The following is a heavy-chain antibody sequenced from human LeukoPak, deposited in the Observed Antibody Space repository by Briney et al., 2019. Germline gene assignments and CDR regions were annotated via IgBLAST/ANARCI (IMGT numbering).Heavy chain of an antibody. V-gene: IGHV3-33*01. Sequence: GGSLRLSCAASGFTFSSYGMHWVRQAPGKGLEWVAVIWYDGSNKYYADSVKGRFTISRDNSKNTLYLQKNSLRAEDTAVYYCARDRRGGFDYWGQGTLVTVSS. J-gene: IGHJ4*02. CDR1: GFTFSSYG. D-gene: IGHD3-10*01. CDR2: IWYDGSNK. CDR3: ARDRRGGFDY.